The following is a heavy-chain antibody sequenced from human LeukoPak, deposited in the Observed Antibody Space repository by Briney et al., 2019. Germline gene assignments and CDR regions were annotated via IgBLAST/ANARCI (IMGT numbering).Heavy chain of an antibody. D-gene: IGHD1-26*01. Sequence: ASVKVSCKASGYTFTSYGISWMRQAPGQGLEWMGWISAYNGNTNYAQKLQGRVTMTTDTSTSTAYMELRSLRSDDTAVYYCARGVGWELLSSIFDYWGQGTLVTVSS. V-gene: IGHV1-18*01. J-gene: IGHJ4*02. CDR3: ARGVGWELLSSIFDY. CDR1: GYTFTSYG. CDR2: ISAYNGNT.